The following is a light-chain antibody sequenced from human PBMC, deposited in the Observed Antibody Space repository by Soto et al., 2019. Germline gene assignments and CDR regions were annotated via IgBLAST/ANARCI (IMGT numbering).Light chain of an antibody. CDR2: EVS. CDR3: SSYIINSTLVI. CDR1: SSDVGGYNY. V-gene: IGLV2-14*01. Sequence: QSALTQPPSASGSPGQSVTISCTGTSSDVGGYNYVSWYQQHPGKAPKLMIYEVSNRPSGISNRFSGSKSGNTASLTISGLQAEDGADYYCSSYIINSTLVIFGGGTKVTVL. J-gene: IGLJ2*01.